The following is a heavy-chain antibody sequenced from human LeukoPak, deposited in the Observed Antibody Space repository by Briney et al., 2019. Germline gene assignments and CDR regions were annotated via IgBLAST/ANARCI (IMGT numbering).Heavy chain of an antibody. D-gene: IGHD3-22*01. J-gene: IGHJ5*02. CDR2: INPNSGGT. CDR3: ARDRGFGYYYDSSGYYSNWFDP. V-gene: IGHV1-2*02. CDR1: GYTFTGYY. Sequence: GASVKVSCKASGYTFTGYYMHWVRQAPGQGLEWMGWINPNSGGTNYAQKFQGRVTMTRDTSISTAYMELSRLRSDDTAVYYCARDRGFGYYYDSSGYYSNWFDPWGQGTLVTVSS.